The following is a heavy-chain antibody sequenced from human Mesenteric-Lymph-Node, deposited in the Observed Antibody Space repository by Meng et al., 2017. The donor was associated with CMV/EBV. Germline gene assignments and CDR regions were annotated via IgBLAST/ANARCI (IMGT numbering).Heavy chain of an antibody. D-gene: IGHD3-10*01. J-gene: IGHJ4*02. Sequence: GESLKISCAASGFTFSSYAMHWVRQAPGKGLEWVTFIKNDGSSQYYADSVKGRFTISRDNFKNTLYLQMNSLRPEDTAVYYCAKGRGSSLEYWGQGTLVTVSS. CDR3: AKGRGSSLEY. CDR1: GFTFSSYA. V-gene: IGHV3-30*02. CDR2: IKNDGSSQ.